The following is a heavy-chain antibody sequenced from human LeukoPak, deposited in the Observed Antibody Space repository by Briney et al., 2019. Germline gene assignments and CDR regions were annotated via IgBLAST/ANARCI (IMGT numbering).Heavy chain of an antibody. J-gene: IGHJ3*02. CDR2: IYSAGAT. CDR1: GFTVSDNY. V-gene: IGHV3-53*01. CDR3: ARIEWERLGRAFDI. Sequence: GGSLRLSCAASGFTVSDNYMTWVRQAPGKGLEWVSSIYSAGATHYAGSVKGRFTISRDNSKNTLYLQMNSLRAEDMAVYYCARIEWERLGRAFDIWGQGTMVTVSS. D-gene: IGHD1-26*01.